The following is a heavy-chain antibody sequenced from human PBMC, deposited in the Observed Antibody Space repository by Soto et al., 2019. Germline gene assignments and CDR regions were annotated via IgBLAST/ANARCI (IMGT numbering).Heavy chain of an antibody. CDR2: ISSSSSTI. V-gene: IGHV3-48*01. Sequence: EVQLVESGGGLVQPGGSLRLSCAASGFTFSSYSMNWVRQAPGKGLEWVSYISSSSSTIYYADSVKGRFTISRDNAKNSLYLQMNSLRAEDTAVYYCARSYYDILTGYYQPHKFDYWGQGTLVTVSS. CDR3: ARSYYDILTGYYQPHKFDY. CDR1: GFTFSSYS. J-gene: IGHJ4*02. D-gene: IGHD3-9*01.